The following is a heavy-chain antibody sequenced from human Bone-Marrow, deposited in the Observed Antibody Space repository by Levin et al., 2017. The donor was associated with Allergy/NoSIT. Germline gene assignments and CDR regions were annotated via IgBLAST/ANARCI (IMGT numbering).Heavy chain of an antibody. CDR3: AKDTQQGCMLSYYYYYGMDV. D-gene: IGHD2-8*01. CDR1: GFTFSSYA. V-gene: IGHV3-23*01. Sequence: GGSLRLSCAASGFTFSSYAMSWVRQAPGKGLEWVSAISGSGGSTYYADSVKGRFTISRDNSKNTLYLQMNSLRAEDTAVYYCAKDTQQGCMLSYYYYYGMDVWGQGTTVTVSS. CDR2: ISGSGGST. J-gene: IGHJ6*02.